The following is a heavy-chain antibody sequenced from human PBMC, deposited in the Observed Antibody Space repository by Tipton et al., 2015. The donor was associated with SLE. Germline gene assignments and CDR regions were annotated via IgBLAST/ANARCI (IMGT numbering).Heavy chain of an antibody. D-gene: IGHD6-13*01. J-gene: IGHJ4*02. CDR1: GGSFSFYT. Sequence: QLVQSGAEVKEPGSSVKVSCKSSGGSFSFYTIAWVRQAPGQGLDWVGGVVPGLDSPRYAQKFQSRVRITTDEFTNTAYMELSGLTSNDTAVYYCATGKYISRNTPWPMDFWGQGTLVSVSS. CDR3: ATGKYISRNTPWPMDF. CDR2: VVPGLDSP. V-gene: IGHV1-69*16.